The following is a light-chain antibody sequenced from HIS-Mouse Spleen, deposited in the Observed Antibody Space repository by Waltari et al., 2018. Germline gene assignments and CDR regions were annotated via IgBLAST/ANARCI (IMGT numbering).Light chain of an antibody. CDR2: EDS. CDR1: ALPKKY. V-gene: IGLV3-10*01. Sequence: SYELTQSPSVSVSPGQTARITCSGDALPKKYAYWYQQKSGQAPVLVIHEDSKRPSGIPEGFSGSSSGTMATLTISGAQVEDEADYYCYSTDSSGNHRVFGGGTKLTVL. J-gene: IGLJ2*01. CDR3: YSTDSSGNHRV.